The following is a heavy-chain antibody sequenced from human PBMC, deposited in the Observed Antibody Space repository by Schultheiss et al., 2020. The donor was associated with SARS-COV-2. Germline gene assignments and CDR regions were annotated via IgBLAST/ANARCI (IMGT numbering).Heavy chain of an antibody. V-gene: IGHV1-8*01. J-gene: IGHJ6*02. CDR2: MNPNSGNT. CDR1: GYTFTSYD. D-gene: IGHD2-2*01. CDR3: AREIISTSV. Sequence: GGSLRLSCKASGYTFTSYDINWVRQATGQGLEWMGWMNPNSGNTGYAQKFQGRVTMTRNTSISTAYMELSSLRSEDTAVYYCAREIISTSVWGQGTTVTVSS.